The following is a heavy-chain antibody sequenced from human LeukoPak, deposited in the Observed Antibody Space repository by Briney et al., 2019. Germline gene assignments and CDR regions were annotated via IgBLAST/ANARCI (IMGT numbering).Heavy chain of an antibody. CDR3: STDYWRLGFDY. CDR2: IRSKTYGGTT. CDR1: GITFGDYG. V-gene: IGHV3-49*03. D-gene: IGHD1-1*01. Sequence: GSLRLSCTASGITFGDYGVSWFRQAPGKGLEWIDFIRSKTYGGTTEDAASVRGRFTLSRDDSKNIVYLEMNILRAEDTAVYYCSTDYWRLGFDYWGQGTLVTVSS. J-gene: IGHJ4*02.